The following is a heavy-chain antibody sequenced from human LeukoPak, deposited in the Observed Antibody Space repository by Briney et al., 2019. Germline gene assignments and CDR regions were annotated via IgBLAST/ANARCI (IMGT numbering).Heavy chain of an antibody. CDR1: GYTFIGYY. CDR2: INPNSGGT. Sequence: ASVKVSCKASGYTFIGYYMHWVRHAPGQGLEWMGRINPNSGGTNYAQKFQGRVTMTRDTSISTAYMELSRLRSDDTAVYYCANRLAAAGTLLFAYWGQGTLVTVSS. V-gene: IGHV1-2*06. CDR3: ANRLAAAGTLLFAY. D-gene: IGHD6-13*01. J-gene: IGHJ4*02.